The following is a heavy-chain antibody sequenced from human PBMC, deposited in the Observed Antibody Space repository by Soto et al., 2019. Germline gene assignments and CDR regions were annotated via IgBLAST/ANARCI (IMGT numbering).Heavy chain of an antibody. CDR3: ARDSYVLRFLEWLPSPDY. J-gene: IGHJ4*02. CDR1: GFPFSDNW. CDR2: MNQDGSAI. V-gene: IGHV3-7*01. Sequence: GGSLRLSCVASGFPFSDNWMSWVRQAPGKGLEWVANMNQDGSAIYYVDSVKGRFTISRDNAKNSLYLQMNSLRAEDTAVYYCARDSYVLRFLEWLPSPDYWGQGTLVPSPQ. D-gene: IGHD3-3*01.